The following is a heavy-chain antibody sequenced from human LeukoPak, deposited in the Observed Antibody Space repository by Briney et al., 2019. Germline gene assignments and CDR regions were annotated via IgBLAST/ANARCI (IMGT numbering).Heavy chain of an antibody. V-gene: IGHV1-2*06. CDR2: INPISGDT. J-gene: IGHJ4*02. CDR3: ALDRDGDTAISDH. D-gene: IGHD5-18*01. Sequence: ASVKVSCKASGYTFTDYYIHRVRQAPGQGLEWMGRINPISGDTNYAQKFQGRVTMTRDTSITTAYMELSRLRSDDTAMYYCALDRDGDTAISDHWGQGTLVTVSS. CDR1: GYTFTDYY.